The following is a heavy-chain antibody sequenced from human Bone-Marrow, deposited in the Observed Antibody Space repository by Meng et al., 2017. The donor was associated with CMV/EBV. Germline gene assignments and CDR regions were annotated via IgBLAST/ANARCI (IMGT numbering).Heavy chain of an antibody. CDR1: GFTFSSYS. CDR2: ISSSSSYI. CDR3: ARDQGELQFFPPSPVDY. V-gene: IGHV3-21*01. D-gene: IGHD3-3*01. Sequence: GESLKISCAASGFTFSSYSMNWVRQAPGKGLEWVSSISSSSSYIYYADSVKGRFTISRDNAKQSLYLQMNSLRAEDKAVYYCARDQGELQFFPPSPVDYWGQGKLVTVSS. J-gene: IGHJ4*02.